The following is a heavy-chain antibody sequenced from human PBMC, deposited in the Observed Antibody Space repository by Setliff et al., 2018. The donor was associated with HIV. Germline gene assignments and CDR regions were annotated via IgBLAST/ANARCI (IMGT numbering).Heavy chain of an antibody. CDR1: GFTFGNYA. Sequence: PGGSLRLSCVASGFTFGNYAMTWVRQAPGKGLEWVSGISGSGDTTNYADSVKGRFTISRDNSKNTLYLQMNSLRAEDTAVYYCAKDYSSGWFDYWGQGTLVTSPQ. J-gene: IGHJ4*02. CDR3: AKDYSSGWFDY. V-gene: IGHV3-23*01. D-gene: IGHD6-19*01. CDR2: ISGSGDTT.